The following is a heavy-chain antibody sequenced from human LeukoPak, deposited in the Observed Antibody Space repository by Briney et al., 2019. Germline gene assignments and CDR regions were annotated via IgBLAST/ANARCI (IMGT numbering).Heavy chain of an antibody. Sequence: GASVKVSCKASGYTFTGYYMHWVRQAPGQGLEWMGWINPNSGGTNYAQKFQGRVTMTRDTSISTAYMELNRLGSDDTAVYYCARVASAVYSDYWGQGTLVTVSS. CDR3: ARVASAVYSDY. CDR2: INPNSGGT. CDR1: GYTFTGYY. V-gene: IGHV1-2*02. J-gene: IGHJ4*02.